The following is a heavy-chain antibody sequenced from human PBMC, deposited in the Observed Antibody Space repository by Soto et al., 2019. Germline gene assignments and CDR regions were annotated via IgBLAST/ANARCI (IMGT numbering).Heavy chain of an antibody. CDR2: IIPIFNTA. V-gene: IGHV1-69*01. CDR1: GGTLSNYA. Sequence: QVQLVQSGAEVKKPGSSVKVSCKASGGTLSNYAFTWVRQAPGQGLEWMGGIIPIFNTANYAQKFQGRVTITADESTSTAYMEVNSLRSEDTAIYYCARVLRGLTIFGVAHPGYYWGQGTLVTVSS. CDR3: ARVLRGLTIFGVAHPGYY. J-gene: IGHJ4*02. D-gene: IGHD3-3*01.